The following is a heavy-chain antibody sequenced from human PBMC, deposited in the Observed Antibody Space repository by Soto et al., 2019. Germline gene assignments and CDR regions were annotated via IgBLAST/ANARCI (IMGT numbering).Heavy chain of an antibody. V-gene: IGHV1-69*06. D-gene: IGHD2-8*01. CDR3: ARVLGYCTNGVCSDAFDI. Sequence: ASVKVSCKASGGTFSSYAISWVRQAPGQGLEWMGGIIPIFGTANYAQKFQGRVTITADKSTSTAYMELSSLRSEDTAVYYCARVLGYCTNGVCSDAFDIWGQGTMVTVSS. J-gene: IGHJ3*02. CDR2: IIPIFGTA. CDR1: GGTFSSYA.